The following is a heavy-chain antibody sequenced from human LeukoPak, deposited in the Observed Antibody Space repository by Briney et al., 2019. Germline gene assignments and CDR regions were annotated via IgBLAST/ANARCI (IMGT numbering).Heavy chain of an antibody. J-gene: IGHJ4*02. D-gene: IGHD2-21*02. V-gene: IGHV3-48*03. Sequence: GGSLRLSCAASGFTFSSYEMNWVRQAPGKGLEWVSYISSSGSTIYYADSVKGRFTISRDNAKNSLYLQMNSLRAEDTAVYYCAKDLLYCGGDCRDYWGQGTLVTVSS. CDR2: ISSSGSTI. CDR1: GFTFSSYE. CDR3: AKDLLYCGGDCRDY.